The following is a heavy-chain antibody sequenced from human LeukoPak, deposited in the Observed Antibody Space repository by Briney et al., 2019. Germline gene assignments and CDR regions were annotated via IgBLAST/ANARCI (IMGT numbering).Heavy chain of an antibody. Sequence: GGSLRLSCAASGFTFSSYWMSWVRQAPGKGLEWVANIKQDGSEKYYVDSVKGRFTISRDNAKNSLYLQMNSLRAEDTAVYYCARSDLEWFAYYFDYWGQGTLVTVSS. CDR1: GFTFSSYW. CDR2: IKQDGSEK. D-gene: IGHD3-3*01. CDR3: ARSDLEWFAYYFDY. V-gene: IGHV3-7*01. J-gene: IGHJ4*02.